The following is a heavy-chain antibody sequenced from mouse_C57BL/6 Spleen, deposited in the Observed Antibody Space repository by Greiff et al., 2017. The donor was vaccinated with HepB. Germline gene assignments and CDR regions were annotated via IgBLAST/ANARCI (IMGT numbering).Heavy chain of an antibody. J-gene: IGHJ3*01. V-gene: IGHV1-76*01. Sequence: QVQLQHSGAELVRPGASVKLSCKASGYTFTDYYINWVKQRPGQGLEWIARIYPGSGNTYYTEKFKGKATLTAEKSSSTAYMQLSSLTSEDSAVYFCARSGFNWFAYWGQGTLVTVSA. CDR1: GYTFTDYY. CDR3: ARSGFNWFAY. D-gene: IGHD3-1*01. CDR2: IYPGSGNT.